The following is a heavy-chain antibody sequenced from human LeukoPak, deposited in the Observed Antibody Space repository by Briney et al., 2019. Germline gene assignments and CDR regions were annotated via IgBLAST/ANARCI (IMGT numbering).Heavy chain of an antibody. CDR1: GFTFSSYA. CDR2: ISGSGGST. CDR3: AKDHGLLWFRESYFDY. Sequence: TGGSLRLSCAASGFTFSSYAMSWVRQAPGKGLEWVSAISGSGGSTYYADSVKGRFTISRDNSKNTLSLQMNSLRAEDTAVYYCAKDHGLLWFRESYFDYWGQGTLVTVSS. J-gene: IGHJ4*02. V-gene: IGHV3-23*01. D-gene: IGHD3-10*01.